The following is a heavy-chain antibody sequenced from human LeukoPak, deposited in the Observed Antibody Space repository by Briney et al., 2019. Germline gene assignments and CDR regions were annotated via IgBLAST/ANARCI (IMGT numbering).Heavy chain of an antibody. Sequence: PSETLSLTCTVSGGSISSYYWSWIRQPPGKGLEWIGYIYYSGSTNYNPSLKSRVTISVDTSKNQFSLKLSSVTAADTAVYYCARQGAGVPFDYWGRGTLVTVFS. CDR1: GGSISSYY. J-gene: IGHJ4*02. CDR3: ARQGAGVPFDY. V-gene: IGHV4-59*08. D-gene: IGHD3-10*01. CDR2: IYYSGST.